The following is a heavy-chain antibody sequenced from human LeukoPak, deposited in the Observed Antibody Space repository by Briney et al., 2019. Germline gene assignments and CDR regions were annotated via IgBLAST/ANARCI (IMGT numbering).Heavy chain of an antibody. V-gene: IGHV1-2*02. CDR1: GYTFTAYS. CDR2: INPNSGGT. J-gene: IGHJ3*02. CDR3: ARDLDYYGSGSFFNI. D-gene: IGHD3-10*01. Sequence: ESSVNVSCKASGYTFTAYSMHWVRQAPGQGLEWMLWINPNSGGTNYAQKFQGRVTMTRDTSITTAYMELSRLRSDDTAVYYCARDLDYYGSGSFFNIWGQGTMVTVSS.